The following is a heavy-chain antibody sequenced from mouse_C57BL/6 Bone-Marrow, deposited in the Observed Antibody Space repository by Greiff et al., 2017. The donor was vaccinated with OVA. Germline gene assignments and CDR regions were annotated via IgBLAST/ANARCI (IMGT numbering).Heavy chain of an antibody. CDR2: INPKNGDT. CDR3: ARGGLRSKDY. J-gene: IGHJ2*01. CDR1: GYTFTDYY. D-gene: IGHD1-1*01. Sequence: VQLQQSGPELVKPGASVKISCKASGYTFTDYYMNWVKQSHGKSLEWIGDINPKNGDTSYNQKFKGKATLTVDKSSSTAYMELRSLTSEDSAVYYCARGGLRSKDYWGQGTTLTVSS. V-gene: IGHV1-26*01.